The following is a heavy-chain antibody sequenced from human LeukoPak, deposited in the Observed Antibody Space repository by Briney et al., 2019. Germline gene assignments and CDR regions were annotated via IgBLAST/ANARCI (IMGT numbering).Heavy chain of an antibody. D-gene: IGHD3-9*01. CDR3: GKTDIYFNPIDY. CDR2: IYSSGST. J-gene: IGHJ4*02. CDR1: GGSISSYY. V-gene: IGHV4-4*07. Sequence: PSETLSLTCTVSGGSISSYYWSWIRQPAGKGLEWIGRIYSSGSTSYNPSLKSRVTMSIDYSKNQFSLKVSSVTAADTAIYYCGKTDIYFNPIDYWGPGSLVTVSS.